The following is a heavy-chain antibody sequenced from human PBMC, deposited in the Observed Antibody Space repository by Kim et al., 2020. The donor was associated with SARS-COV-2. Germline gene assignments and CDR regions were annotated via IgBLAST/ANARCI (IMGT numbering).Heavy chain of an antibody. D-gene: IGHD3-22*01. J-gene: IGHJ2*01. Sequence: GGSLRLSCAASGFTFSSYAMSWVRQAPGKGLEWVSGISGSGGSTHYADSVKGRFTISRDNSKSTLFLQMNRLRAEDTAVYYCAKRSNGYYDYWYFDLWGRGTLVIVSS. V-gene: IGHV3-23*01. CDR1: GFTFSSYA. CDR3: AKRSNGYYDYWYFDL. CDR2: ISGSGGST.